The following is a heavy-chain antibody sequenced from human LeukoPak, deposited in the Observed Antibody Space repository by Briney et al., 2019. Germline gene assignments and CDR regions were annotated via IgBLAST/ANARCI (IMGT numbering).Heavy chain of an antibody. CDR3: ARVPYYDFQADAFDI. CDR2: INHSGST. CDR1: GGSFSGYY. D-gene: IGHD3-3*01. V-gene: IGHV4-34*01. J-gene: IGHJ3*02. Sequence: SSETLSLTCAVYGGSFSGYYWSWIRQPPGKGLEWIGEINHSGSTNYNPSLKSRVTISVDTSKNQFSLQLNSVTPEDTAVYYCARVPYYDFQADAFDIWGQGTMVTVSS.